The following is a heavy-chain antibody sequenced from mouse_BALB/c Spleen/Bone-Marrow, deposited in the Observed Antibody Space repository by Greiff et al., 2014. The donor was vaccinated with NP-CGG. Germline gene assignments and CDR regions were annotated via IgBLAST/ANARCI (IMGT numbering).Heavy chain of an antibody. CDR3: ASYFYYAMDY. D-gene: IGHD1-1*01. Sequence: EVKLQESGPGLVKPSQSLSLTCSVTGYSITSGYYWNWIRQFPGNKLEWMGYISYDGSNNYNPSLKNRISITRGTSKNQFFLKLNSVTTEDTATYYCASYFYYAMDYWGQGTSVTVSS. J-gene: IGHJ4*01. CDR2: ISYDGSN. V-gene: IGHV3-6*02. CDR1: GYSITSGYY.